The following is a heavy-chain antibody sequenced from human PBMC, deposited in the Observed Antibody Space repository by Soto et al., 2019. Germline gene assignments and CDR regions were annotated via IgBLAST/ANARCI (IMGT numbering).Heavy chain of an antibody. D-gene: IGHD5-12*01. CDR2: ISAYNGNT. Sequence: QVQLVQSGAEVKKPGASVKVSCKASGYTFTSYGISWVRQAPGQGLEWMGWISAYNGNTNYAQKLQGRVTMTTDPSRSTAYTELRSLRSDDPAVYYCATDRDIVATIAGWGMDVWGQGTTVTVSS. CDR1: GYTFTSYG. J-gene: IGHJ6*02. CDR3: ATDRDIVATIAGWGMDV. V-gene: IGHV1-18*04.